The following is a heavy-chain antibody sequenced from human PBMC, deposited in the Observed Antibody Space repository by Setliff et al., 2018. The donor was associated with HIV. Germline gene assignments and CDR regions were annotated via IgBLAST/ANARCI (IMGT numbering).Heavy chain of an antibody. J-gene: IGHJ5*02. CDR1: GFTFSSYW. CDR3: ARDRPHSWFDP. V-gene: IGHV3-74*01. CDR2: ISGSGTTT. Sequence: PGGSLRLSCAASGFTFSSYWMHWVRQAPGKGLVWVSCISGSGTTTKYADFVKGRFTISRDNAKNTLYLQMNSLRVEDTAVYYCARDRPHSWFDPWGQGTLVTVSS.